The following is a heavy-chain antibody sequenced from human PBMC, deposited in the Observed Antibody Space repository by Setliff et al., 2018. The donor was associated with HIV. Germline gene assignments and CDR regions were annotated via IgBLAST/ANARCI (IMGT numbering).Heavy chain of an antibody. Sequence: PSETLSLTCAVYGGSFSGYYWSWIRQPPGKGLEWIGEINHSGSTNCNSSLKSRVTRSVDTSKTQFSLKLNSVTAADTAVYYCARGQPQGGGTYWSAFDIWGQGTMVTVSS. J-gene: IGHJ3*02. D-gene: IGHD1-26*01. CDR3: ARGQPQGGGTYWSAFDI. CDR2: INHSGST. V-gene: IGHV4-34*01. CDR1: GGSFSGYY.